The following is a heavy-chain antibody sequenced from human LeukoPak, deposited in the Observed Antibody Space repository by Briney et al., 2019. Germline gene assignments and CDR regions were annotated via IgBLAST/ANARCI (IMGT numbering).Heavy chain of an antibody. CDR1: GFTFSSYG. J-gene: IGHJ4*02. CDR3: AKDPATDSSGYYPNYFDY. Sequence: GGSLRLSCAASGFTFSSYGMHWVRQAPGKGLEWVAFIRYDGSNKYYADSVKGRFTISRDNSKNTLYLQMNSLRAEDTAVYYCAKDPATDSSGYYPNYFDYWGQGTLVTVSS. D-gene: IGHD3-22*01. CDR2: IRYDGSNK. V-gene: IGHV3-30*02.